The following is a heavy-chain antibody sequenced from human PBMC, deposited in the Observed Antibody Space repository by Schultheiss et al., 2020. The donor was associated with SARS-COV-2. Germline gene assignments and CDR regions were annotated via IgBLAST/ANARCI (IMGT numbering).Heavy chain of an antibody. CDR1: GYTFTSYG. CDR3: AAARNSDFWSGYYDYYYYYGMDV. Sequence: ASVKVSCKASGYTFTSYGISWVRQAPGQGLEWMGWISAYNGNTNYAQKLQGRVTMTTDTSTSTAYMELSSLRSEDTAVYYCAAARNSDFWSGYYDYYYYYGMDVWGQGTTVTVAS. CDR2: ISAYNGNT. V-gene: IGHV1-18*01. J-gene: IGHJ6*02. D-gene: IGHD3-3*01.